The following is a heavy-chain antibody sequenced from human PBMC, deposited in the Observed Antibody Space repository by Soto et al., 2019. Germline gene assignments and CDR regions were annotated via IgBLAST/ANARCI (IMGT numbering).Heavy chain of an antibody. V-gene: IGHV4-59*01. CDR3: ARAQSSNRYYYYYMDV. Sequence: SETLSLTCTVSGGSISSYYWSWIRQPPGKGLEWIGYIYYSGSTNYNPSLKSRVTISVDTSKNQFSLKLSSVTAADTAVYYCARAQSSNRYYYYYMDVWGKGTTVTVSS. CDR1: GGSISSYY. J-gene: IGHJ6*03. CDR2: IYYSGST.